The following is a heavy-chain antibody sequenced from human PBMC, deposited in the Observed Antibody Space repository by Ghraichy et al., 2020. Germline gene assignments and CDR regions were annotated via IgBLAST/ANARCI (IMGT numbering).Heavy chain of an antibody. D-gene: IGHD6-6*01. CDR2: INSDGSST. J-gene: IGHJ4*02. V-gene: IGHV3-74*01. Sequence: GESLNISCAASGFTFSSYWMHWVRQAPGKGLVWVSRINSDGSSTSYADSVKGRFTISRDNAKNTLSLQMNSLRAEDTAVYYCTRDGSSSTDYWGQGTLVTVSS. CDR1: GFTFSSYW. CDR3: TRDGSSSTDY.